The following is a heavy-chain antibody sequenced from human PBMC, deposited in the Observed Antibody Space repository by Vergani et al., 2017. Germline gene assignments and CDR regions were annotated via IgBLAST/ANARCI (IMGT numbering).Heavy chain of an antibody. CDR2: ISHSGST. CDR1: GDSFRSNKW. J-gene: IGHJ3*02. V-gene: IGHV4-4*03. D-gene: IGHD2-15*01. CDR3: ARDPKSYCSGGSCFSVWGAFDI. Sequence: QVQLQESGPGLVKPPGTLSLTCAVSGDSFRSNKWWTWVRQSPGKTLEWIGEISHSGSTNYYPSLKGRVTLSLDTSKNQFSLRLSSVTAADTAVYYCARDPKSYCSGGSCFSVWGAFDIWGRGTTVTVSS.